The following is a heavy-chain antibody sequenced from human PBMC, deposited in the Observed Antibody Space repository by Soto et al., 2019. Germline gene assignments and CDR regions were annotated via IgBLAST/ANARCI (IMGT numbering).Heavy chain of an antibody. J-gene: IGHJ6*02. D-gene: IGHD6-13*01. CDR3: AKGMQLEPFYYYYALDV. CDR1: GGTFDNCT. CDR2: IIPMLGVT. Sequence: QVQLVQSGADVKKPGSSVKVSCKASGGTFDNCTITWVRQAPGQGLEWMGRIIPMLGVTNYAPKCQGRVTITADKLTTTASMELSCLISEDTAVYYCAKGMQLEPFYYYYALDVWGQGTTVTVSS. V-gene: IGHV1-69*02.